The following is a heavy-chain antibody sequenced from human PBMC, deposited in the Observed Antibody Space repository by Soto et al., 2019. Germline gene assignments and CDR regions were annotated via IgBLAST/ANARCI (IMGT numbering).Heavy chain of an antibody. Sequence: QAQVVQSGTEVRKPGSSVKLSCKASEGTFNSYAIAWVRQAPGQGLEWMGGIIPYYNTLNYAQKFQDRVTITADDSTNTVYMELSSLRSDDTAVYFCASGASRWYPYFFDSWAQGTLVTVSS. CDR1: EGTFNSYA. J-gene: IGHJ4*02. D-gene: IGHD6-13*01. V-gene: IGHV1-69*01. CDR2: IIPYYNTL. CDR3: ASGASRWYPYFFDS.